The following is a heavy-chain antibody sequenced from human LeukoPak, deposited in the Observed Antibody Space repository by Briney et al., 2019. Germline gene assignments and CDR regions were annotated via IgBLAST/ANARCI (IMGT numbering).Heavy chain of an antibody. CDR2: IYYSGST. CDR1: GASINNFY. CDR3: ARHVGIAVAGTSGPGPSVRLNWFDP. Sequence: SETLSLTCTVSGASINNFYWTWIRHRPGKGLEWIGSIYYSGSTYYNPSLKSRVTISVDTSKNQFSLKLSSVTAADTAVYYCARHVGIAVAGTSGPGPSVRLNWFDPWGQGTLVTVSS. D-gene: IGHD6-19*01. V-gene: IGHV4-39*01. J-gene: IGHJ5*02.